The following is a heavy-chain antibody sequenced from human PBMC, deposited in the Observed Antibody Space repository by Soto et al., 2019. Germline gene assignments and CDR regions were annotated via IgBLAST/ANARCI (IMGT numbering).Heavy chain of an antibody. D-gene: IGHD1-1*01. CDR1: GFTFSNFA. Sequence: EVQLLESGGGLIQPGGSLRLSCAASGFTFSNFAMSWVRQAPGKGLEWVSAISGSGGSTYYADSVKGRFTISRDNSKNTLYLQMNSLRAADTAVYYCAKDSQLGVPIYGMDVWGQGTTVTVSS. J-gene: IGHJ6*02. CDR3: AKDSQLGVPIYGMDV. V-gene: IGHV3-23*01. CDR2: ISGSGGST.